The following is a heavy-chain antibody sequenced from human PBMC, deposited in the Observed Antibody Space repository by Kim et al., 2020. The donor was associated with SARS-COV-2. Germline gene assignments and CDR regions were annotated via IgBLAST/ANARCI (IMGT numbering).Heavy chain of an antibody. J-gene: IGHJ5*02. CDR1: VGTFSSYA. D-gene: IGHD1-26*01. Sequence: SVKVSCKASVGTFSSYAISWVRQAPGQGLEWMGRIIPILGIANYAQKFQGRVTITADKSTSTAYMELSSLRSEDTAVYYCARGGELLRGDNWFDPWGQGTLVTVSS. CDR3: ARGGELLRGDNWFDP. V-gene: IGHV1-69*04. CDR2: IIPILGIA.